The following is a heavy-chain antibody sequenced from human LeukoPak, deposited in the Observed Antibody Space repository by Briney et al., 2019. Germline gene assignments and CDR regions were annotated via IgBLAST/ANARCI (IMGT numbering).Heavy chain of an antibody. D-gene: IGHD6-19*01. Sequence: PGRSLRLSCAASGFTFSTYGMHWVRQAPGKGLEWVAVIWHDGSLKYYGESVKGRFTIYRADSENTLYLHMNSLTVEDTAVYYCARDPGDRSTGYYFDYWGQGTLVTVSS. CDR3: ARDPGDRSTGYYFDY. CDR2: IWHDGSLK. J-gene: IGHJ4*02. CDR1: GFTFSTYG. V-gene: IGHV3-33*01.